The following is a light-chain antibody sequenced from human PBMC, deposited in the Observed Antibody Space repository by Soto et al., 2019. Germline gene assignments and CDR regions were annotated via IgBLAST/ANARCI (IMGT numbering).Light chain of an antibody. V-gene: IGKV1-5*03. CDR2: KAS. CDR3: KHYNSYSEA. J-gene: IGKJ1*01. Sequence: DIQMTQSPSTLSGSVGDRVTITCRASQTISSWLAWYQQKPGKAPKLLIYKASTLKSGVPSRFSGRGSRTEFTLTISSLQPDDFATYYCKHYNSYSEACGQGTKLYIK. CDR1: QTISSW.